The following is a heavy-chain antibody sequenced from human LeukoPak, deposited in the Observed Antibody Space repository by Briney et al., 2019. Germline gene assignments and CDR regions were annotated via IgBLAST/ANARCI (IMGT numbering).Heavy chain of an antibody. CDR3: GRGGYSSSSFYGMDV. Sequence: PGGSLRLSCAASGFTFSDHYMEWVRQAPGKGLEWIGHTGNKANSYTTEYAASVEGRFSISRDDSKNSLYLQMNSLKTEDTAVYYCGRGGYSSSSFYGMDVWGQGTTVTVSS. CDR2: TGNKANSYTT. D-gene: IGHD6-6*01. CDR1: GFTFSDHY. V-gene: IGHV3-72*01. J-gene: IGHJ6*02.